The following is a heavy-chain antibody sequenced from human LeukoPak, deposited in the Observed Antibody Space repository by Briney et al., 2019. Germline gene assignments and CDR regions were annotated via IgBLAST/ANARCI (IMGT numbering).Heavy chain of an antibody. V-gene: IGHV3-48*04. CDR2: TSSSGSTI. D-gene: IGHD1-14*01. CDR1: GFTFSSYG. J-gene: IGHJ6*03. Sequence: GGTLRLSCAASGFTFSSYGMSWVRQAPGKGLEWVSYTSSSGSTIYYADSVKGRFTISRDNAKNSLYLQMNSLRAEDTAVYYCARDNNVANYYYYYMDVWGKGTTVTISS. CDR3: ARDNNVANYYYYYMDV.